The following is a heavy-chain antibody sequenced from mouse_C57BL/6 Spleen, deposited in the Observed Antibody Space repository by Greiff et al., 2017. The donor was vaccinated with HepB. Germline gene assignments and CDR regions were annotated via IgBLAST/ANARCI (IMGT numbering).Heavy chain of an antibody. CDR1: GYTFTDYN. D-gene: IGHD1-1*02. Sequence: EVKLLESGPELVKPGASVKMSCKASGYTFTDYNMHWVKQSHGKSLEWIGYINPNNGGTSYNQKFKGKATLTVNKSSSTAYMELRSLTSEDSAGYYCASEEVRWAMDYWGQGTSVTVSS. J-gene: IGHJ4*01. V-gene: IGHV1-22*01. CDR2: INPNNGGT. CDR3: ASEEVRWAMDY.